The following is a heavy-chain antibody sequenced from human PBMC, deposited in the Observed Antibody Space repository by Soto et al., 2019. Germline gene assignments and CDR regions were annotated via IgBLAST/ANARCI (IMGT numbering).Heavy chain of an antibody. V-gene: IGHV3-23*01. CDR3: AKDLLRYFDSPTWGSYYYMDV. J-gene: IGHJ6*03. Sequence: PGGSLRLSCAASGFTFSSYAMRWVRQDPGKGLEWVSAISGSGGSTYYADSVKGRFTISRDNSKNTLYLQMNSLRAEDTAVYYCAKDLLRYFDSPTWGSYYYMDVWGKGTTVTVSS. D-gene: IGHD3-9*01. CDR1: GFTFSSYA. CDR2: ISGSGGST.